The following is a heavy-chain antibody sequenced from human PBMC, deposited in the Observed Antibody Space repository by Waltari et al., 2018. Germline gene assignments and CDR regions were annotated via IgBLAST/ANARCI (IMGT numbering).Heavy chain of an antibody. CDR2: IYTSGCT. Sequence: QVQLQESGPGLVKPSQTLSLTCTVSGGSISSGSYYWSWIRQPAGKGLEWIGRIYTSGCTYSTPSRKSRVTISVSTSKNQFSLKLSSVTAADTAVYYCARRIAAAGSPFDYWGQGTLVTVSS. CDR1: GGSISSGSYY. V-gene: IGHV4-61*02. D-gene: IGHD6-13*01. CDR3: ARRIAAAGSPFDY. J-gene: IGHJ4*02.